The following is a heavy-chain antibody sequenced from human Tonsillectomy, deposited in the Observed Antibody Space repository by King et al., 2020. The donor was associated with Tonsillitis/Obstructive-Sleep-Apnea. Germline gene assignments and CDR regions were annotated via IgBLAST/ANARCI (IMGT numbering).Heavy chain of an antibody. CDR3: SRNEGVGSVAGSDY. CDR2: INPGGGGI. CDR1: GYMFIGYY. V-gene: IGHV1-2*06. J-gene: IGHJ4*02. Sequence: LVQSGAEVKKPGASVKVSCKASGYMFIGYYIHWVRQAPGQGLEWMGRINPGGGGINYAQKFQGRVTMTSDTSISTAYMELSSLRSDDTAVYYCSRNEGVGSVAGSDYWGQGTLVTVSS. D-gene: IGHD6-19*01.